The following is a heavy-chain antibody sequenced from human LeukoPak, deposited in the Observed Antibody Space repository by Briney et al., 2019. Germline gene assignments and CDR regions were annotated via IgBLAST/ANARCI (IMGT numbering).Heavy chain of an antibody. Sequence: GASVKVSCKASGYTFTSYGTSWVRQAPGQGLEWMGWINPNSGGTNYAQKFQGRVTMTRDTSISTAYMELSRLRSDDTAVYYCARGSRRAAAGHSNWFDPWGQGTLVTVST. CDR3: ARGSRRAAAGHSNWFDP. CDR2: INPNSGGT. J-gene: IGHJ5*02. V-gene: IGHV1-2*02. CDR1: GYTFTSYG. D-gene: IGHD6-13*01.